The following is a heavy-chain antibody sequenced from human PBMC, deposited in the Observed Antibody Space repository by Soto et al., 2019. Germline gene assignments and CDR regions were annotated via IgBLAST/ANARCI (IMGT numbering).Heavy chain of an antibody. CDR2: IDPSDSYT. Sequence: PGESLKISCKGSEYSFTSYWISWLRQMPGKGLEWMGRIDPSDSYTDYRPSFQGHVTISADKSISTAYLQWSSLEASDSAMYYCTRHSKSGPFDHWGQGXLVTVSS. D-gene: IGHD3-22*01. CDR3: TRHSKSGPFDH. J-gene: IGHJ4*02. CDR1: EYSFTSYW. V-gene: IGHV5-10-1*01.